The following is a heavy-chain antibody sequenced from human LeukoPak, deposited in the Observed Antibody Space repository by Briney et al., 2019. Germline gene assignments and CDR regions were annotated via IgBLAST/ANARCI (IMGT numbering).Heavy chain of an antibody. CDR2: VHSSGST. D-gene: IGHD6-19*01. Sequence: NPSETLSLTCDVSGDSGASSGSYWSGWFRQPPGKGLEWIGYVHSSGSTKYNSSLGSRVTISIDTSKNQFSLKLSSVTAADTAVYSCAKVGGLAVAGTDNWMDPWGQGTLVTVSS. CDR1: GDSGASSGSYW. CDR3: AKVGGLAVAGTDNWMDP. J-gene: IGHJ5*02. V-gene: IGHV4-61*01.